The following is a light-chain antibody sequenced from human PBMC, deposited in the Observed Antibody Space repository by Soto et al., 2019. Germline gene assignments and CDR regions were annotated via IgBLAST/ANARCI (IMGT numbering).Light chain of an antibody. CDR2: DAS. Sequence: DIVLTQSPATLSLSPGERATLSCRASQSVSSYLAWYQQKPGQAPRLLIYDASNRATGIPARFSGSGSGTDFTLTISSLEPEDFAVYYCQQRGTWPLLTFGGGTKVEIK. CDR3: QQRGTWPLLT. V-gene: IGKV3-11*01. CDR1: QSVSSY. J-gene: IGKJ4*01.